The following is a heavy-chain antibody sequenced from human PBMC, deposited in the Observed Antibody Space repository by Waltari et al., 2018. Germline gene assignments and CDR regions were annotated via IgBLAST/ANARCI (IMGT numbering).Heavy chain of an antibody. D-gene: IGHD6-13*01. CDR2: IWYDGSNK. Sequence: VQLVASGGGVVQPGGSLRLFCAASGFTFRSYAVHWVRQAPGKGLEWVAVIWYDGSNKYYADSVKGRFTISRDNSKNTLYLQMNSLRAEDTAVYYCARDLRIAGSFDYWGQGTLVTVSS. V-gene: IGHV3-33*08. J-gene: IGHJ4*02. CDR1: GFTFRSYA. CDR3: ARDLRIAGSFDY.